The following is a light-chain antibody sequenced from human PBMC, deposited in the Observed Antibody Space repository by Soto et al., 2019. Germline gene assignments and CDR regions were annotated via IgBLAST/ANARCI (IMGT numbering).Light chain of an antibody. CDR2: KAS. V-gene: IGKV1-5*03. CDR1: QTISSW. Sequence: DIQMTQSPSTLSGSVGDRVTIACLACQTISSWLAWYQQKPGKAPKLLIYKASTLKSGVPSRFSGSGSGTEFTLTISSLQPDDFATYYCQHYNSYSEAFGQGTKVDI. J-gene: IGKJ1*01. CDR3: QHYNSYSEA.